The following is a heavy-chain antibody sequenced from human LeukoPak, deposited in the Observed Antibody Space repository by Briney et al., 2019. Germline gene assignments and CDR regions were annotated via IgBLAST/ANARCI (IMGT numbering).Heavy chain of an antibody. CDR3: ARVSPGAAAGYFDY. D-gene: IGHD6-13*01. Sequence: SETLSLTCTVSGGSISSYYWSWIRQPPGKGLEWIGYIYYSGSTNYNPSLKSRVTISVDTSKNQFSLKLSSVTAADTAVYYCARVSPGAAAGYFDYWGQGTLVTVSS. J-gene: IGHJ4*02. CDR1: GGSISSYY. CDR2: IYYSGST. V-gene: IGHV4-59*08.